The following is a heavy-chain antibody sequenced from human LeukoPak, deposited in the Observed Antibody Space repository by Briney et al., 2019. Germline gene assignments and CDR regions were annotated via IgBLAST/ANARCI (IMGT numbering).Heavy chain of an antibody. CDR1: GFTFSRYW. D-gene: IGHD4-11*01. CDR3: ATAKDYTNYGENFDY. Sequence: GGSLRLSCSPSGFTFSRYWMSWVRQAPGKGLEWVANIKKDGSEKYYVDSVKGRFTISRDNADNSLYLQMNSLRAEDTAVYYCATAKDYTNYGENFDYWGQGTLVTVSS. J-gene: IGHJ4*02. CDR2: IKKDGSEK. V-gene: IGHV3-7*01.